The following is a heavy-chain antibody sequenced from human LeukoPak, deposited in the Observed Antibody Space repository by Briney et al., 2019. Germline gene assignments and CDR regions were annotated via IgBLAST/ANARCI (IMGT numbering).Heavy chain of an antibody. CDR2: IYHSGST. CDR3: AGPAGTYWYFDL. D-gene: IGHD1-26*01. V-gene: IGHV4-38-2*02. Sequence: SETLSLTCTVSGYSISSGYYWGWIRQPPGKGLEWIGSIYHSGSTYYNPSLKSRVTISVDTSKNQFSLKVSSVTAADTAVYYCAGPAGTYWYFDLWGRGTLVTVSS. J-gene: IGHJ2*01. CDR1: GYSISSGYY.